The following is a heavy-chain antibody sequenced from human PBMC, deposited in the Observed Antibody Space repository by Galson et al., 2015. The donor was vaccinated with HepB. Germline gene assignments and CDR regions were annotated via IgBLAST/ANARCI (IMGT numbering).Heavy chain of an antibody. CDR3: ARDHDIVVVPAAGHDAFDI. CDR2: INPSGGST. V-gene: IGHV1-46*01. Sequence: SVKVSCKASGYTFTSYYMHWVRQAPGQGLEWMGIINPSGGSTSYAQKFQGRVTMTRDTSTSTVYMELSSLRSEDTAVYYCARDHDIVVVPAAGHDAFDIWGQGTMVTVS. CDR1: GYTFTSYY. J-gene: IGHJ3*02. D-gene: IGHD2-2*01.